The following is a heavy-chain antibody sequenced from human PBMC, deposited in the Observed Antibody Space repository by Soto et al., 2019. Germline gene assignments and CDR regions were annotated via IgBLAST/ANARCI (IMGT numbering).Heavy chain of an antibody. J-gene: IGHJ3*02. CDR2: ISWNSGSI. Sequence: PGGSLRLSCAASGFTFDDYAMHWVRQAPGKGLEWVSGISWNSGSIGYADSVKGRFTISRDNAKNSLYLQMNSLRAEDTALYYCAKDIFGSYGGQGDNDDAFDIWGQGTMVTVSS. D-gene: IGHD5-18*01. V-gene: IGHV3-9*01. CDR3: AKDIFGSYGGQGDNDDAFDI. CDR1: GFTFDDYA.